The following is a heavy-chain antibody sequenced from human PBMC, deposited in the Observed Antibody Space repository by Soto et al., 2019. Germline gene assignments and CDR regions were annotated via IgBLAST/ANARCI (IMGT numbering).Heavy chain of an antibody. CDR3: ATGHYGDYFGY. V-gene: IGHV1-69*02. CDR2: IITTLGIA. J-gene: IGHJ4*02. CDR1: GGTFSSYT. Sequence: QVQLVQSGAEVKKPGSSVKVSCKASGGTFSSYTISWVRQAPGQGLEWMGRIITTLGIANYAQKFQGRVTITADKSTSTAYMELSSLRSEDTAVYYCATGHYGDYFGYWGQGTLVTVSS. D-gene: IGHD4-17*01.